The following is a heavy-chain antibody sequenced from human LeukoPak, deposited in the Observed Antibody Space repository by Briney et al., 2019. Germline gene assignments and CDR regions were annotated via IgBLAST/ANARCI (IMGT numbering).Heavy chain of an antibody. CDR1: GFTFIDYD. CDR3: ARLKAGN. J-gene: IGHJ4*02. CDR2: IGIRGDT. Sequence: GGSLRLSCAASGFTFIDYDMHWVRQVIGKGLEWVSAIGIRGDTHYSGSVKGRFTISRENAESSLYLQMNSLRAEDTAVYYCARLKAGNWGQGTVVAVSS. V-gene: IGHV3-13*01.